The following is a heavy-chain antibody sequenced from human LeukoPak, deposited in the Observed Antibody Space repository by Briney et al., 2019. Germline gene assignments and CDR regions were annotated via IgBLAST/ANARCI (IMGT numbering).Heavy chain of an antibody. D-gene: IGHD5-12*01. CDR3: ARNLEGYSGYDLIGY. V-gene: IGHV3-21*01. CDR1: GFTFSSYG. CDR2: ISSSSSYI. J-gene: IGHJ4*02. Sequence: GRSLRLSCAASGFTFSSYGMHWVRQAPGKGLEWVSSISSSSSYIYYADSVKGRFTISRDNAKNSLYLQMNSLRAEDTAVYYCARNLEGYSGYDLIGYWGQGTLVTVSS.